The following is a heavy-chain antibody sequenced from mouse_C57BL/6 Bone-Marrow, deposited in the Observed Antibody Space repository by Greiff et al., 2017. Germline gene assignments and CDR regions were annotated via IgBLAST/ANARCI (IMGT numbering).Heavy chain of an antibody. CDR1: GYSITSGYY. CDR2: ISYDGSN. Sequence: ESGPGLVKPSQSLSLTCSVTGYSITSGYYWNWIRQFPGNKLEWMGYISYDGSNNYNPSLKNRISITRDTSKNQFFLKLNSVTTEDTATYYCARGLTGLDYWGQGTTLTVSS. D-gene: IGHD4-1*01. CDR3: ARGLTGLDY. V-gene: IGHV3-6*01. J-gene: IGHJ2*01.